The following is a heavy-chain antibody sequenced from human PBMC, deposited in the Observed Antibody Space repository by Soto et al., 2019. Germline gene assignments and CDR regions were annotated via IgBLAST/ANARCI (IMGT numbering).Heavy chain of an antibody. D-gene: IGHD5-12*01. J-gene: IGHJ6*02. Sequence: QVQLQESGPGLVKPSETLSLTFTVSGGSISSYYWSWIRQPPGKGLEWIGYIYYSGSTNYNPSLKSRVTISVDTSKNQFSLKLSSVTAADTAVYYCARRGYSGYGNYYGMDVWGQGTTVTVSS. CDR1: GGSISSYY. CDR3: ARRGYSGYGNYYGMDV. V-gene: IGHV4-59*01. CDR2: IYYSGST.